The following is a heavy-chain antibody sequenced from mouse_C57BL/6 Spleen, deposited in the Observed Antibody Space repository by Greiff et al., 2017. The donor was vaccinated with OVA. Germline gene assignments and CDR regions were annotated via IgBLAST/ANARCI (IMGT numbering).Heavy chain of an antibody. V-gene: IGHV1-82*01. CDR2: IYPGDGDT. CDR3: ARSNWDGNAMDY. Sequence: QVQLQQSGPELVKPGASVKISCKASGYAFSSSWMNWVKQRPGKGLEWIGRIYPGDGDTNYNGKLKGKATLTADKSSSTAYMQLSSLTSEDSAVYFCARSNWDGNAMDYWGQGTSVTVSS. J-gene: IGHJ4*01. D-gene: IGHD4-1*02. CDR1: GYAFSSSW.